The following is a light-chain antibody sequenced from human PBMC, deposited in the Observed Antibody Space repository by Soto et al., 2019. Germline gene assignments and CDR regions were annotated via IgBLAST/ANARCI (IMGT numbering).Light chain of an antibody. J-gene: IGKJ2*01. V-gene: IGKV1-5*03. CDR1: RSSSSW. Sequence: DIQMTQSPSTLSASVGDRVTITCRASRSSSSWLAWYQQKPGKVPKLLIYKASSLQSGVPSRFSGSGSGTEFTLTISSLQPDDFATYYCQQYNSFPYTFGQGTKLESK. CDR2: KAS. CDR3: QQYNSFPYT.